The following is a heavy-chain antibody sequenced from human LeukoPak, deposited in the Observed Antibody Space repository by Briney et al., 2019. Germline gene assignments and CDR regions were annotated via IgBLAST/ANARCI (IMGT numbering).Heavy chain of an antibody. CDR3: ATLRRGYSYGSRSQDWFDP. CDR1: GGSISSSSYY. CDR2: IYYSGST. D-gene: IGHD5-18*01. V-gene: IGHV4-39*07. J-gene: IGHJ5*02. Sequence: SETLSLTCTVSGGSISSSSYYWGWIRQPPGKGLEWIGSIYYSGSTYYNPSLKSRVTISVDTSKNQLSLKLSSVTAADTAVYYCATLRRGYSYGSRSQDWFDPWGQGTLVTVSS.